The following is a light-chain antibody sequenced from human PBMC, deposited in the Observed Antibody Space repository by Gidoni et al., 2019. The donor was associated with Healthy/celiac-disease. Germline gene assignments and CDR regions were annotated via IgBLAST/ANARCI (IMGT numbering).Light chain of an antibody. V-gene: IGLV4-69*01. J-gene: IGLJ3*02. CDR2: LNSDGSH. CDR1: SGHSSYA. CDR3: QTWGTGIPWV. Sequence: QLVLPPSPSASASLGASVKLTCTLSSGHSSYALAWHQQQPETSPRYLMKLNSDGSHSKGDGIPDRFAGSSSGDERYLTISSLQSEDEADYYCQTWGTGIPWVFGGGTKLTVL.